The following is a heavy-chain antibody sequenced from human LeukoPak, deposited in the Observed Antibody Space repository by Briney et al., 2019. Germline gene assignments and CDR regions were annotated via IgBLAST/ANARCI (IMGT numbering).Heavy chain of an antibody. CDR3: AADELYRHGSDY. CDR2: IKQDGSEK. Sequence: GGSLRLSCAASGFTFSNFWMTWVGQPPGKGLGGLPNIKQDGSEKYYVDSVKGRITISRDNAKNSLYLQMNSLRVEDTAVYYCAADELYRHGSDYWGQGTLVTVSS. D-gene: IGHD5-18*01. V-gene: IGHV3-7*01. J-gene: IGHJ4*02. CDR1: GFTFSNFW.